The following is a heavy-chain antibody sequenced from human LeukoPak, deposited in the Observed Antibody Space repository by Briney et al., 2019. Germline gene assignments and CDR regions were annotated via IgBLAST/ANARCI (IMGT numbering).Heavy chain of an antibody. CDR2: ISFDGSTT. V-gene: IGHV3-30-3*01. D-gene: IGHD5-18*01. Sequence: GGSLRLSCSGSGLLFDNYAMHWVRQAPGKGLEWVGLISFDGSTTHYADSVRGGFTISRDNSKSILYLQMDSVTLEDTAVYYCASELTRMMPGYRAQFYYAMDVWGQGTTVTVSS. CDR1: GLLFDNYA. J-gene: IGHJ6*02. CDR3: ASELTRMMPGYRAQFYYAMDV.